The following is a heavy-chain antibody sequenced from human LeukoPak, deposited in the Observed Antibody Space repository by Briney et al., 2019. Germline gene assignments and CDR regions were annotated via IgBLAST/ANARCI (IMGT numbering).Heavy chain of an antibody. CDR1: GGTFSSYA. D-gene: IGHD3-3*01. V-gene: IGHV1-69*13. CDR2: IIPIFGTA. J-gene: IGHJ3*02. Sequence: VASVNVSCKASGGTFSSYAISWVRQAAGQGREWMGGIIPIFGTANYAQKFQGRVTITADESTSTAYMELSSLRSEDTAVYYCAREGFWSGYYTGMGAFDIWGKGTMVTVSS. CDR3: AREGFWSGYYTGMGAFDI.